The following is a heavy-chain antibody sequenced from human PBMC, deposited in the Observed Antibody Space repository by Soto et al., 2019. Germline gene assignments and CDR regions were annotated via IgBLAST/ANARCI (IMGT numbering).Heavy chain of an antibody. Sequence: ASVKVSCKASGGTFSSYAISWVRQAPGQGLEWMGGIIPIFGTADYAQKFQGRVTITADESTSTAYMELSSLRSEDTAVYYCARAVRDTIFGVVTIDYWGQGTLVTVSS. CDR2: IIPIFGTA. J-gene: IGHJ4*02. CDR3: ARAVRDTIFGVVTIDY. CDR1: GGTFSSYA. V-gene: IGHV1-69*13. D-gene: IGHD3-3*01.